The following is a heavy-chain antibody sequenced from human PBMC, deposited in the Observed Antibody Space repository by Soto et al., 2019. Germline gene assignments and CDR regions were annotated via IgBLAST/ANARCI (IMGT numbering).Heavy chain of an antibody. CDR1: AFTFINAW. CDR3: TTEERYGDYLKYYYGMDA. D-gene: IGHD4-17*01. V-gene: IGHV3-15*01. CDR2: IKSKTDGGTT. Sequence: GGSLRLSCAASAFTFINAWMTWVRQAPGKGLEWVGRIKSKTDGGTTVYAAPVKGRFTISRDDSKTTLYLQMNSLKTEDTAVYYCTTEERYGDYLKYYYGMDAWGQGTTVTVSS. J-gene: IGHJ6*02.